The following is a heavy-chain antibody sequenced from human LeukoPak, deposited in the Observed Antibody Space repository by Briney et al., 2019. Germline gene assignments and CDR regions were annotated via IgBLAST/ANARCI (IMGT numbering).Heavy chain of an antibody. CDR3: AIRGGLRDY. D-gene: IGHD3-10*01. CDR2: IYHSGST. J-gene: IGHJ4*02. V-gene: IGHV4-38-2*02. Sequence: SETLSLTCTVSGYSISSGYYWGWIRQPPGKGLEWIGSIYHSGSTYYNPSLKSRVTISVDTSKNQFSLKLSSVTAADTAVYYCAIRGGLRDYWGQGTLVTVSS. CDR1: GYSISSGYY.